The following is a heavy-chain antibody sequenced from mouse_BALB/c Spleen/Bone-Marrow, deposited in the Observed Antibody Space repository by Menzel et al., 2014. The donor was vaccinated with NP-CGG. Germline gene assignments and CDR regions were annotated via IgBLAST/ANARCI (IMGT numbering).Heavy chain of an antibody. CDR3: ARVYYGNLDH. V-gene: IGHV1-80*01. CDR2: VSPGDGDT. D-gene: IGHD2-1*01. CDR1: FYAFSTYW. Sequence: VQLQQSGAELVRPGSSVKISCKASFYAFSTYWMNWVKQRPGQGLEWIGQVSPGDGDTNYNGKFRGKATLTADKSSSTAYIQLSSLTSEDSAVYFCARVYYGNLDHWGQGTTLTVSS. J-gene: IGHJ2*01.